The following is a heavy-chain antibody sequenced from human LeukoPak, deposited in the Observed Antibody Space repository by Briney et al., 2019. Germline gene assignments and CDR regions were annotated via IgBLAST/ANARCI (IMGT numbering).Heavy chain of an antibody. V-gene: IGHV5-51*01. J-gene: IGHJ6*03. Sequence: GESLKISRKGSGYSFTSYWIGWVRQMPGNRLERMGIIYPGDSDTRYSPSFQGQVTISADKSISTAYLQWSSLKASDTAMYYCAGRTDYYYYMDVWGKGTTVTVSS. CDR3: AGRTDYYYYMDV. CDR1: GYSFTSYW. CDR2: IYPGDSDT.